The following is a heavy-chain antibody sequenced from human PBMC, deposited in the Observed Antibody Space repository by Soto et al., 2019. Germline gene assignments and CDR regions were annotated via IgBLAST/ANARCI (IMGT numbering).Heavy chain of an antibody. CDR1: GGSISSSSYY. Sequence: SETLSLTCTVSGGSISSSSYYWGWIRQPPGKGLEWIGSIYYSGSTYYNPSLKSRVTISVDTSKNQFSLKLSSVTAADTAVYYCARQGGIAARQFHYWGQGTLVTVSS. CDR2: IYYSGST. CDR3: ARQGGIAARQFHY. D-gene: IGHD6-6*01. V-gene: IGHV4-39*01. J-gene: IGHJ4*02.